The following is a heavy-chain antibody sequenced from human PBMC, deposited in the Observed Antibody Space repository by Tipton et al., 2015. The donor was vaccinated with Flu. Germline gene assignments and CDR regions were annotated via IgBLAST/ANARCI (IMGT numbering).Heavy chain of an antibody. D-gene: IGHD6-19*01. CDR2: VYYTGRT. J-gene: IGHJ3*02. CDR1: GGSINSYY. V-gene: IGHV4-59*01. CDR3: ARINAQKWLGNAFDI. Sequence: PGLVKPSETLTLVCSVSGGSINSYYWTWLRQPPGRGLEWIGFVYYTGRTNYNPSLQGRVVVSADTSANQFSLRLDSVSAADSALYYCARINAQKWLGNAFDIWGPGIMVTVSS.